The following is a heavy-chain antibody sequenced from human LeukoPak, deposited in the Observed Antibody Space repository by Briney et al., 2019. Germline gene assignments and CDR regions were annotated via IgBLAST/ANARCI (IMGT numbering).Heavy chain of an antibody. Sequence: ASVKVSCKASGYTFTGYYMHWVRQAPGLGLEWMGWINPNSGGTNYAQKFQGRVTMTRDTSISTAYMELSRLRSDDTAVYYCASVDWSGYYRFDYWGQGTLVTVSS. V-gene: IGHV1-2*02. CDR1: GYTFTGYY. J-gene: IGHJ4*02. D-gene: IGHD3-3*01. CDR3: ASVDWSGYYRFDY. CDR2: INPNSGGT.